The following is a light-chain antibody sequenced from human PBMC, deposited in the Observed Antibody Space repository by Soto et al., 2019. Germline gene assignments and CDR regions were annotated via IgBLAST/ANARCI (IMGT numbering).Light chain of an antibody. J-gene: IGLJ1*01. CDR1: SSDIGGYNY. CDR3: SSYTRTSTLDV. CDR2: DVS. Sequence: QSALTQPASVSGSPGQSITISCTGTSSDIGGYNYVSWYQQLPGKVPKLIIYDVSNRPSGVSDRFSGSKSGNAASLTISGLQAADEADYYCSSYTRTSTLDVFGTGTKLTVL. V-gene: IGLV2-14*03.